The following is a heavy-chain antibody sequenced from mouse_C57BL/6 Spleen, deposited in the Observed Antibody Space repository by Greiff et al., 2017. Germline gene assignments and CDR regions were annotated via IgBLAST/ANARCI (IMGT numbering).Heavy chain of an antibody. CDR3: ARGDYYGSSPYYFDY. J-gene: IGHJ2*01. Sequence: DVMLVESGGGLVKPGGSLKLSCAASGFTFSSYAMSWVRQTPEKKLEWVATISDGGSYTYYPDTVKGRFTISRDNAKNNLYLQMSHLKSEDTAMYYCARGDYYGSSPYYFDYWGQSTTLTVSS. D-gene: IGHD1-1*01. CDR1: GFTFSSYA. V-gene: IGHV5-4*03. CDR2: ISDGGSYT.